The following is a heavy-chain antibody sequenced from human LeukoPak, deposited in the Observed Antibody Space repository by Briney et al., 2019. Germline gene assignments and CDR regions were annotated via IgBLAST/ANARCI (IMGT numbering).Heavy chain of an antibody. CDR3: ANIGVDYGGNL. V-gene: IGHV3-23*01. CDR1: GFTFSSYA. J-gene: IGHJ4*02. Sequence: GGSLRLSCAASGFTFSSYAMSWVRQAPGKGLEWVSAISGSGGSTYYADSVKGRFTISRDNSKNTLYLQMNSLRAEDTAVYYCANIGVDYGGNLWGQGTLVTVSS. CDR2: ISGSGGST. D-gene: IGHD4-23*01.